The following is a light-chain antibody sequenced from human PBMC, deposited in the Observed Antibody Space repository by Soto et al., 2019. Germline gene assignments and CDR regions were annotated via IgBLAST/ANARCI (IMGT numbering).Light chain of an antibody. CDR1: VLAKKY. CDR2: KDS. J-gene: IGLJ2*01. Sequence: SYELTQPSSVSVSPGQTARITCSGDVLAKKYARWFQQKPGQAPVLVIYKDSELPSGVPGRFSGSSSGTTVTLTISGAQVEDEAGYYCYSAADNNVVFGGGTQLTVL. CDR3: YSAADNNVV. V-gene: IGLV3-27*01.